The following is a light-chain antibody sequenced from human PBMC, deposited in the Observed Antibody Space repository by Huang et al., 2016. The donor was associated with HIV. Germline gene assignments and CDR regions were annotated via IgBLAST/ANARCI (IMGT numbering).Light chain of an antibody. Sequence: AIRITQSPSSLSASTGDRVTITCRAGHDSNTYLAWYQQKPGKAPNLLIYGASTLQSGVPSRFNGGGSGTDFTRTISCLQSEDCATYYCQQYYDSPHTFGQGTRVEI. CDR3: QQYYDSPHT. V-gene: IGKV1-8*01. CDR1: HDSNTY. CDR2: GAS. J-gene: IGKJ5*01.